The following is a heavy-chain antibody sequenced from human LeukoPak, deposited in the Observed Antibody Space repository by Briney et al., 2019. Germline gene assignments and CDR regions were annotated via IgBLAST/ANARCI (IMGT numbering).Heavy chain of an antibody. V-gene: IGHV1-18*01. D-gene: IGHD5-18*01. J-gene: IGHJ4*02. CDR3: ARPKGYSYGYFVY. CDR2: ISAYNGNT. Sequence: ASMKVSCKASGYTFTSYGIGWVRQAPGQGLEWMGWISAYNGNTNYAQKLQGRVTMTTDTSTRTVYMEMRSLRSDDTDVYYCARPKGYSYGYFVYWGQGKLVIVSS. CDR1: GYTFTSYG.